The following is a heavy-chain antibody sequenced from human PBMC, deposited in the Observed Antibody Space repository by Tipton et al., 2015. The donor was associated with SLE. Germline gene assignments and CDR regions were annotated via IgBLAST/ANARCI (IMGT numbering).Heavy chain of an antibody. D-gene: IGHD3-22*01. CDR3: ARDRYDAVGNYYEEFDY. Sequence: GSLRLSCAASGFTFSDYWMSWVRQAPGKGLEWVASIKHDGSAKYYVDAVKGRFTFSRDNAMNSLYLQMNSLRDEDTAVYYCARDRYDAVGNYYEEFDYWGQGTLVTVSS. V-gene: IGHV3-7*01. J-gene: IGHJ4*02. CDR2: IKHDGSAK. CDR1: GFTFSDYW.